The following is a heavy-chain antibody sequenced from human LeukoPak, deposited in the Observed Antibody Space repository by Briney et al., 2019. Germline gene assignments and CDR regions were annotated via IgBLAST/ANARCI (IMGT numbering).Heavy chain of an antibody. V-gene: IGHV4-4*09. CDR2: IYTSGST. J-gene: IGHJ4*02. D-gene: IGHD3-10*01. CDR3: ARRSGSYVD. CDR1: GGSISSYY. Sequence: SETLSVTYTVSGGSISSYYWSWIRQPPGKGLEWIGYIYTSGSTNYNPSLKSRVTISVDTSKNQFSLKLSSVTAADTAVYYRARRSGSYVDWGQGTLVTVSS.